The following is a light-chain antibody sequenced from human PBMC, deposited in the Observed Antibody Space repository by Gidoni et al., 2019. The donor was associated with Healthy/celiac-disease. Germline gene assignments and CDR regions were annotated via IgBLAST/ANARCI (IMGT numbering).Light chain of an antibody. CDR3: QQYDNLPFT. J-gene: IGKJ3*01. Sequence: DIQMTQSPSSRSASVGARVTITCQASQDISNYLNWYQQKPGKAPKLLIYDASNLETGVPSRFSGSGSGTDFTFTISSLQPEDIATYYCQQYDNLPFTFXPXTKVDIK. V-gene: IGKV1-33*01. CDR1: QDISNY. CDR2: DAS.